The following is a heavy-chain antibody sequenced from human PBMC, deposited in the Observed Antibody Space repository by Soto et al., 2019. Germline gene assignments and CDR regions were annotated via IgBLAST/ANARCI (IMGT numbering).Heavy chain of an antibody. Sequence: QVQLQESGPGLVKPSETLSLTCTVSGGSISSYYWSWIRQPPGKGLEWIGYIYYSGSTKYNPSLKSPVTISVESSMDKFSLKLSYVTAADKAVYYCARLPYSGYETKNDAWSFDYWGQGTLVTVSS. V-gene: IGHV4-59*08. CDR2: IYYSGST. D-gene: IGHD5-12*01. CDR3: ARLPYSGYETKNDAWSFDY. J-gene: IGHJ4*02. CDR1: GGSISSYY.